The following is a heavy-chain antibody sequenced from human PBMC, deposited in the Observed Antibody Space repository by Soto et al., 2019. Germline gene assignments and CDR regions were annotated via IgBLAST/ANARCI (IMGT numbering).Heavy chain of an antibody. J-gene: IGHJ6*03. V-gene: IGHV1-69*02. CDR3: ARASYYDFWSGPPYYYYMDV. CDR2: IIPILGIA. CDR1: GGTFSSYT. Sequence: QVQLVKSGAEVKKPGSSVKVSCKASGGTFSSYTISWVRQAPGQGLEWMGRIIPILGIANYAQKFQGRVTITADKSTSTAYMELSSLRSEDTAVYYCARASYYDFWSGPPYYYYMDVWGKGTTVTVSS. D-gene: IGHD3-3*01.